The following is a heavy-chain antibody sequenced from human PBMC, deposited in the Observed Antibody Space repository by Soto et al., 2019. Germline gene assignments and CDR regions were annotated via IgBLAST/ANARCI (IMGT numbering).Heavy chain of an antibody. J-gene: IGHJ5*02. CDR1: GGSISSGGYS. CDR3: ARGEWEPVGWFDP. Sequence: SETLSLTCAVSGGSISSGGYSWSWIRQPPGKGLEWIGYIYHSGSTYYNPSLKSRVTISVDRSKNQFSLKLSSVTAADTAVYYCARGEWEPVGWFDPWGQGTLVTVSS. CDR2: IYHSGST. D-gene: IGHD1-26*01. V-gene: IGHV4-30-2*01.